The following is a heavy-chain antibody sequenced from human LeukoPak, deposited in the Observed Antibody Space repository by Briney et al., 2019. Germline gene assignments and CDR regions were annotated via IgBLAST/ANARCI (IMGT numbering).Heavy chain of an antibody. CDR3: ARASRVYGMDV. V-gene: IGHV3-53*01. CDR1: GFTVSSNR. J-gene: IGHJ6*02. CDR2: IFSAGNT. Sequence: GGSLRLSCAASGFTVSSNRVTWVRLAPGKGLEWVSIIFSAGNTYYADSVKGRFTISRDNSKNTLNLQMNSLRAEDTAVYYCARASRVYGMDVWGQGTTVTVSS.